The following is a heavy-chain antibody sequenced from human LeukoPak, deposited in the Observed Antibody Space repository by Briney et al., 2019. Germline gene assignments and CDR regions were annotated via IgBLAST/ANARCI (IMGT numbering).Heavy chain of an antibody. V-gene: IGHV1-69*05. J-gene: IGHJ5*02. Sequence: ASVKVSCKASGGTFSSYAISWVRQAHGQGLEWMGGIIPIFGTANYAQKFQGRVTITTDESTSTAYMELSSLRSEDTALYYCATIHSGSTNWFDPWGQGTLVTVSS. CDR3: ATIHSGSTNWFDP. CDR1: GGTFSSYA. CDR2: IIPIFGTA. D-gene: IGHD2-15*01.